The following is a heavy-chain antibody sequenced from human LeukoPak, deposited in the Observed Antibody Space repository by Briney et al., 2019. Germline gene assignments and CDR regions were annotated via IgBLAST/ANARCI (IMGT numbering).Heavy chain of an antibody. CDR1: GFTFSSYA. V-gene: IGHV3-23*01. Sequence: GGSLRLSCAASGFTFSSYAMSWVRQAPGKGLEWVSAISGSGGSTYYADSVKGRFTLSRDNSKNTLYLQMNSLRAEDTAVYYCAKVSAASFALGIDYWGQGTLVTVSS. CDR3: AKVSAASFALGIDY. D-gene: IGHD3-16*02. CDR2: ISGSGGST. J-gene: IGHJ4*02.